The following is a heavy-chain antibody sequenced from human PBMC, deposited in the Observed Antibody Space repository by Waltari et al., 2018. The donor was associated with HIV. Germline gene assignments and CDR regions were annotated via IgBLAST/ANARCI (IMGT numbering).Heavy chain of an antibody. CDR2: ISSDGSNK. Sequence: QVQLVESGGGVVQPGKSLGLSCAASGFTFSRFPMHWVRQVPGKGLEWVATISSDGSNKFCADSLRGRCNSSRDNSKNTLYLHMSSLRPEDTSVYYCVKSNNSAWHNFVDWGQGTLVTVSS. D-gene: IGHD3-22*01. CDR1: GFTFSRFP. CDR3: VKSNNSAWHNFVD. J-gene: IGHJ4*02. V-gene: IGHV3-30-3*02.